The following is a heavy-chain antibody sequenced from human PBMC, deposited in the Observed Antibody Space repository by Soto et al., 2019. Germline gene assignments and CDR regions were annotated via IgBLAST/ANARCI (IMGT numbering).Heavy chain of an antibody. CDR3: ALEDEGSGLPVADYYGLDV. J-gene: IGHJ6*02. D-gene: IGHD3-10*01. CDR1: GGTFTSYA. Sequence: QVQLVQSGSEVKKPGSSVKVSCKASGGTFTSYAISWVRQAPGQGLEWMGGIIPVLGTTTYSETFQGRLTFTAEESTSTAYMELSRLTSDDTAIYSCALEDEGSGLPVADYYGLDVWGQGTTVIVSS. V-gene: IGHV1-69*01. CDR2: IIPVLGTT.